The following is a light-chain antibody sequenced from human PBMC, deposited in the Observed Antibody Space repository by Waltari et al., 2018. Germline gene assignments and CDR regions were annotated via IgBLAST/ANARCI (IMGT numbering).Light chain of an antibody. CDR3: QARDSSSVV. Sequence: SYELTQPASVSVSPGQIASITCSGYTLGDKYVSWYQQRPGQSPMLVMYQDNHRPSGIPERISGSNSGNTATLTISGTQPMDEGDYYCQARDSSSVVFGGGTKLTVL. V-gene: IGLV3-1*01. CDR2: QDN. J-gene: IGLJ3*02. CDR1: TLGDKY.